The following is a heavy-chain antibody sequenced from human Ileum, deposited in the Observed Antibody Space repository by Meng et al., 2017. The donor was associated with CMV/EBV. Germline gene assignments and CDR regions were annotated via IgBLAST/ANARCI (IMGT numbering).Heavy chain of an antibody. V-gene: IGHV3-53*01. D-gene: IGHD1-26*01. Sequence: GGSLSLSCAGSGVSVITSNMTWVRQAPGKGLEWVSSIYSGGRTYYADSVKGRFTISRDNAKNMMYLQMNSLRAEDTAVYYCAKKYTGSFDYWGQGTLVTVSS. CDR3: AKKYTGSFDY. J-gene: IGHJ4*02. CDR2: IYSGGRT. CDR1: GVSVITSN.